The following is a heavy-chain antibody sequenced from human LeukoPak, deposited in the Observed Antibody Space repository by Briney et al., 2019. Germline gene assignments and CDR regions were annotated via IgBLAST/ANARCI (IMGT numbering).Heavy chain of an antibody. J-gene: IGHJ6*04. Sequence: GGSLRLSCAASGFTFSSYEMNWVRQAPGKGLEWVAYISSSGRTIYYADSVKGRFTISRDNAKNSLYLQMNSLRAEDTAVYYCAELGITMIGGVWGKGTTVTISS. D-gene: IGHD3-10*02. CDR1: GFTFSSYE. CDR3: AELGITMIGGV. V-gene: IGHV3-48*03. CDR2: ISSSGRTI.